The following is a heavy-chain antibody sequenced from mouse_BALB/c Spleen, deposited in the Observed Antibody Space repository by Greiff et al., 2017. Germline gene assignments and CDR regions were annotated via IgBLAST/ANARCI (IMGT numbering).Heavy chain of an antibody. V-gene: IGHV1-7*01. D-gene: IGHD2-4*01. CDR3: AREPYDYDWFAY. J-gene: IGHJ3*01. CDR2: INPSTGYT. Sequence: VQRVESGAELAKPGASVKMSCKASGYTFTSYWMHWVKQRPGQGLEWIGYINPSTGYTEYNQKFKDKATLTADKSSSTAYMQLSSLTSEDSAVYYCAREPYDYDWFAYWGQGTLVTVSA. CDR1: GYTFTSYW.